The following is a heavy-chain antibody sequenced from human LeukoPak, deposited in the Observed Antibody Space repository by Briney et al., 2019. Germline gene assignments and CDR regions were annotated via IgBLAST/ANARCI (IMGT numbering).Heavy chain of an antibody. D-gene: IGHD4-17*01. CDR3: ARAVTTGPYYYGMDV. Sequence: SLRLSCAASGFTFSSYSMTWVRQAPGKGLEWVSSISSSSSYIYYADSVKGRFTISRDNAKNSLYLQMNSLRAEDTAVYYCARAVTTGPYYYGMDVWGQGTTVTVSS. V-gene: IGHV3-21*01. J-gene: IGHJ6*02. CDR1: GFTFSSYS. CDR2: ISSSSSYI.